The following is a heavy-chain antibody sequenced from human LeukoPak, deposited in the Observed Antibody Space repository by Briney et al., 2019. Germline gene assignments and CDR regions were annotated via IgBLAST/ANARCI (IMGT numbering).Heavy chain of an antibody. CDR1: GYTFTSYD. V-gene: IGHV1-8*01. D-gene: IGHD6-13*01. CDR2: MNPNSGNT. CDR3: ARERAAADWFDP. J-gene: IGHJ5*02. Sequence: VASVKVSCKASGYTFTSYDINWVRQATGQGLEWMGWMNPNSGNTGYAQKFQGRVTMTRNTSISTAYMELSSLRSEDTAVYYCARERAAADWFDPWDQGTLVTVSS.